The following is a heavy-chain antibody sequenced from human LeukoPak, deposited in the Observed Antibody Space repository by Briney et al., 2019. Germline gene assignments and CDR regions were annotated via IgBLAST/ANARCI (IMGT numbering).Heavy chain of an antibody. CDR1: GFTFSGSA. V-gene: IGHV3-73*01. Sequence: GGPLKLPCAASGFTFSGSAMHWVRQASGKGLEWVGRIRSKANSYATAYAASVKGRFTISRDDSKNTAYLQMNSLKTEDTAVYYCTSWVAAIRDYFDYWGQGTLVSVSS. CDR2: IRSKANSYAT. D-gene: IGHD2-15*01. CDR3: TSWVAAIRDYFDY. J-gene: IGHJ4*02.